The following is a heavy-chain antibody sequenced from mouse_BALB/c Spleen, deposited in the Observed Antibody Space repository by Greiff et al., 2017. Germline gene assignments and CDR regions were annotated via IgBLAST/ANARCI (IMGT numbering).Heavy chain of an antibody. CDR1: GYAFSSYW. V-gene: IGHV1-80*01. CDR2: IYPGDGDT. D-gene: IGHD2-3*01. J-gene: IGHJ3*01. CDR3: ARDDGYPWFAY. Sequence: VQLQQSGAELVRPGSSVKISCKASGYAFSSYWMNWVKQRPGQGLEWIGQIYPGDGDTNYNGKFKGKATLTADKSSSTAYMQLSSLTSEDSAVYFCARDDGYPWFAYWGQGTLVTVSA.